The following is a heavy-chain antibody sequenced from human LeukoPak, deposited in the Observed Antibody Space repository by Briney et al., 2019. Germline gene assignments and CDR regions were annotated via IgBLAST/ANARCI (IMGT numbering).Heavy chain of an antibody. CDR1: GYTFTSYG. Sequence: SSVKVSCKASGYTFTSYGISWVRQAPGQGLEWMGWISAYNGNTNYAQKLQGRVTMTTDTSTSTAYMELRSLRSDDTAVYYCARRIEQSVAGTWDYYYDYKDVWGKGTTVTISS. CDR3: ARRIEQSVAGTWDYYYDYKDV. D-gene: IGHD6-19*01. J-gene: IGHJ6*03. V-gene: IGHV1-18*01. CDR2: ISAYNGNT.